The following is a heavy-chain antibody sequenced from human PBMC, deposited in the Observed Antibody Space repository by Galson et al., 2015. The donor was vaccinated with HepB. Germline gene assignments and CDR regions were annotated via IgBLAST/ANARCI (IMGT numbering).Heavy chain of an antibody. Sequence: SLRLSCAASGFTFTSHWMYWVRQAPGKGLEWVSYISSSSNTIYYADSVKGRFTISRDNAKNSLYLQMNSLRAEDTAVYYCARDKIAVRFDYWGQGILVTVSS. CDR2: ISSSSNTI. D-gene: IGHD6-19*01. J-gene: IGHJ4*02. CDR1: GFTFTSHW. CDR3: ARDKIAVRFDY. V-gene: IGHV3-48*01.